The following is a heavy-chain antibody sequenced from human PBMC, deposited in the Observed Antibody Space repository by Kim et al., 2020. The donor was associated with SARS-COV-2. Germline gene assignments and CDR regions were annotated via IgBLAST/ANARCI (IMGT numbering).Heavy chain of an antibody. Sequence: GGSLRLSCAASGFTFSSYSMNWVRQAPGKGLEWVSSISSSSSYIYYADSVKGRFTISRDNAKNSLYLQMNSLRAEDTAVYYCARMGQSSSWSPGMDVWGQGTTVTVSS. J-gene: IGHJ6*02. CDR3: ARMGQSSSWSPGMDV. CDR1: GFTFSSYS. CDR2: ISSSSSYI. D-gene: IGHD6-13*01. V-gene: IGHV3-21*01.